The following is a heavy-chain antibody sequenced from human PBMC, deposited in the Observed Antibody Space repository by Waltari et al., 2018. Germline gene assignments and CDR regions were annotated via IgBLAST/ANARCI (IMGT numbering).Heavy chain of an antibody. CDR3: AKDALRITMIVVVTVAGAFDI. CDR1: GFTFSSYA. D-gene: IGHD3-22*01. Sequence: EVQLLESGGGLVQPGGSLRLSCAASGFTFSSYAMSWVRQAPGKGLEWVSAISGSGGSTYDADSVKGRFTSSRDNAKNTLYLQMNSLGAEETAVYYCAKDALRITMIVVVTVAGAFDIWGQGTMVTVSS. V-gene: IGHV3-23*01. CDR2: ISGSGGST. J-gene: IGHJ3*02.